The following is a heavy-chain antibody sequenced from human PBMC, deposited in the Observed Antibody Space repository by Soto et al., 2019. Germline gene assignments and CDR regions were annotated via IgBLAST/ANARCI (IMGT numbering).Heavy chain of an antibody. CDR1: GFSIRSYY. CDR2: IYYSGIT. CDR3: ARYKSNYYYGMDV. V-gene: IGHV4-59*01. J-gene: IGHJ6*02. D-gene: IGHD1-20*01. Sequence: SETLSLTCPVSGFSIRSYYWSWIRQPPWKGLEWIGYIYYSGITNYTPSLKSRVTISVDTSKNQFSLKLSSVTAADTAVYYCARYKSNYYYGMDVWGQGTTVT.